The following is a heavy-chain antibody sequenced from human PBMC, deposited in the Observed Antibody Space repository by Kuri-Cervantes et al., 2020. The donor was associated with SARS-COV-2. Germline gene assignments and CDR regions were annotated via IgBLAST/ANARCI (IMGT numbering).Heavy chain of an antibody. V-gene: IGHV3-30*02. Sequence: GESLKISCAASRFSFSSYAMSWVRQAPGKGLEWVAFIRYDGSNRYYADSVKGRFTISRDNSKNTLYLQMSSLRSEDTAVYYCARGDIVVVPRPYYYYMDVWGKGTTVTVSS. CDR3: ARGDIVVVPRPYYYYMDV. CDR1: RFSFSSYA. D-gene: IGHD2-2*01. CDR2: IRYDGSNR. J-gene: IGHJ6*03.